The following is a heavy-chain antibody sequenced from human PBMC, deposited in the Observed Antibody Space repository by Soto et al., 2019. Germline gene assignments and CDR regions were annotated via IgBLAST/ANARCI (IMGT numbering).Heavy chain of an antibody. V-gene: IGHV3-48*04. CDR3: ARAGPHWPHYYDSSGYYDNWFDP. J-gene: IGHJ5*02. Sequence: PGGSLRLSCAASGFTFSSYSMNWVRQAPGKGLEWVSYISSSSSTIYYADSVKGRFTISRDNAKNSLYLQMNSLRAEDTAVYYCARAGPHWPHYYDSSGYYDNWFDPWGRGTLVTVSS. CDR1: GFTFSSYS. CDR2: ISSSSSTI. D-gene: IGHD3-22*01.